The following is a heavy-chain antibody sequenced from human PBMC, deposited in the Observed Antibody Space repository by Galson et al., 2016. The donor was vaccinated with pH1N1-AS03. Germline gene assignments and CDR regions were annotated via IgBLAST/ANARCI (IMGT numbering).Heavy chain of an antibody. Sequence: QSGAEVKKPGESLKISCKGSGYSFTKNWIGWVRQMPGKGLEWIGYIFYTGTTYYSSSLTGRVTISVDTSKAQFSLELKSVTAADSAIYFCAREGVAGTFDFWGQGILVTVSS. CDR3: AREGVAGTFDF. CDR1: GYSFTKNW. V-gene: IGHV5-51*01. CDR2: IFYTGTT. D-gene: IGHD3-10*01. J-gene: IGHJ4*02.